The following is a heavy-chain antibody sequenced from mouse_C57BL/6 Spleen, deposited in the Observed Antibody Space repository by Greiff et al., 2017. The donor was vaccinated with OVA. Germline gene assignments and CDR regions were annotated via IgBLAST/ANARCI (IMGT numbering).Heavy chain of an antibody. Sequence: VQRVESGAELVKPGASVKISCKASGYAFSSYWMNWVKQRPGKGLEWIGQIYPGDGDTNYNGKFKGKATLTADKSSSTAYMQLSSLTSEDSAVYFCARRSRGYGSSYYAMDYWGQGTSVTVSS. CDR1: GYAFSSYW. D-gene: IGHD1-1*01. J-gene: IGHJ4*01. CDR3: ARRSRGYGSSYYAMDY. V-gene: IGHV1-80*01. CDR2: IYPGDGDT.